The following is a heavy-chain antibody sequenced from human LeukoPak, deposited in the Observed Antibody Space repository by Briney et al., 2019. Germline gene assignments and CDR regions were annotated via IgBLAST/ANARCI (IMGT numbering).Heavy chain of an antibody. V-gene: IGHV4-4*09. Sequence: SETLSLTCTVSGGSISSYYWSWIRQPPGKGLEWIGYIYTSGSTNYNPSLKSRVTISVDTSKNQFSLKLSSVTAADTAVYYCASLRFLEWLPMDDWGKGTTVTVSS. CDR1: GGSISSYY. J-gene: IGHJ6*03. CDR2: IYTSGST. D-gene: IGHD3-3*01. CDR3: ASLRFLEWLPMDD.